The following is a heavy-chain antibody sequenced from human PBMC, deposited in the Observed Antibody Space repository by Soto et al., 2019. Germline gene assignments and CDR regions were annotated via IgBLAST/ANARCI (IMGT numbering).Heavy chain of an antibody. CDR2: ISGSSSYI. D-gene: IGHD6-19*01. J-gene: IGHJ4*02. V-gene: IGHV3-21*01. Sequence: EVQLLESGGGLVQPGGSLRLSCAASGFTFSSYAMSWVRQAPGKGLEWVSAISGSSSYIYYADSVKGRFTISRDNAKNSLYLQMNSLRAEDTAVYYCARDLSSGWYRGFDYWGQGTLVTVSS. CDR3: ARDLSSGWYRGFDY. CDR1: GFTFSSYA.